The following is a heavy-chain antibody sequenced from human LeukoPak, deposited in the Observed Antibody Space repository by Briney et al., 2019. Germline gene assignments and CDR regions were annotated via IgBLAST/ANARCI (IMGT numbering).Heavy chain of an antibody. D-gene: IGHD4-17*01. CDR1: GYTFIGYY. CDR3: ARESYGDYPW. Sequence: ASVKVSCKASGYTFIGYYIHWVRQAPGQGLEWMGWINPNSGGTNYAQNFQGRVTMSRDTSISTAYMELSRLRSDDTAVYYCARESYGDYPWWGQGTLVTVSS. CDR2: INPNSGGT. V-gene: IGHV1-2*02. J-gene: IGHJ4*02.